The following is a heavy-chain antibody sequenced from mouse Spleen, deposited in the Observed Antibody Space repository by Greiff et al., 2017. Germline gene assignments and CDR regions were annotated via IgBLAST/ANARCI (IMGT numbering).Heavy chain of an antibody. CDR2: IDPSDSYT. J-gene: IGHJ3*01. V-gene: IGHV1-59*01. D-gene: IGHD3-2*02. Sequence: QVQLQQPGAELVRPGTSVKLSCKASGYTFTSYWMHWVKQRPGQGLEWIGVIDPSDSYTNYNQKFKGKATLTVDTSSSTAYMQLSSLTSEDSAVYYCARWDSSGYFAYWGQGTLVTVSA. CDR3: ARWDSSGYFAY. CDR1: GYTFTSYW.